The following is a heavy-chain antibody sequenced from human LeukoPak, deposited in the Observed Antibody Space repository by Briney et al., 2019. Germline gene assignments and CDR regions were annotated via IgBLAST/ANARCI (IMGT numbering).Heavy chain of an antibody. J-gene: IGHJ4*02. V-gene: IGHV3-21*01. CDR3: ARVSGGSIDY. CDR1: GFTFSSYS. CDR2: ISSSSSYI. Sequence: PGGSLRLSCAASGFTFSSYSMNWVRQAPGKGLEWVSSISSSSSYIYYADSVKGRFTISRANAKNSLYLQMNSLRAEDTAVYYCARVSGGSIDYWGQGTLVTVSS. D-gene: IGHD2-15*01.